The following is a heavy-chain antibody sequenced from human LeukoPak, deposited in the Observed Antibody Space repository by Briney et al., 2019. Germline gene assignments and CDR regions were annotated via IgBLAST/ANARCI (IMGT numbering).Heavy chain of an antibody. V-gene: IGHV5-51*01. CDR3: ARGNNENYYDWFDP. CDR2: IYPGDSDN. J-gene: IGHJ5*02. Sequence: GESLKISCKGSGYSFTNYWIGWVRQMPGKGLEWLGIIYPGDSDNRYSPSFQGQVTISADKSISTAYLQWSSVKASDTAMYYCARGNNENYYDWFDPWGQGTLVTVSS. CDR1: GYSFTNYW. D-gene: IGHD3-3*01.